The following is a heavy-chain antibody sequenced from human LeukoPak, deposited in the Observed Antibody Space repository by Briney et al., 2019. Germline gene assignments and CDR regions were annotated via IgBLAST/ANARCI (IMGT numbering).Heavy chain of an antibody. V-gene: IGHV4-39*01. CDR1: GGSISSSSYY. CDR2: IYYSGST. D-gene: IGHD6-13*01. Sequence: SETLSLTCTVSGGSISSSSYYWGWIRQPPGKGLEWNGSIYYSGSTYYNPSLKSRVTVSVDTSKNQFSLKLSSVTAADTAVYYCARLRGSSWYVINYWGQGTLVTVSS. J-gene: IGHJ4*02. CDR3: ARLRGSSWYVINY.